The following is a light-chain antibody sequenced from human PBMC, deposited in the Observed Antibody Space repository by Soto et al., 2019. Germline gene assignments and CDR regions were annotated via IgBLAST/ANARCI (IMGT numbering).Light chain of an antibody. CDR3: QQYNKWPRT. Sequence: EIVMTQSPATLSVSPGERATLSCRASQSVNSNLAWYQRKPGQAPRLLIYGASTRATGIPARFSGSGSGTEFTLTISSLQSEDFAVYYCQQYNKWPRTFGQGTKVEIQ. V-gene: IGKV3-15*01. J-gene: IGKJ1*01. CDR2: GAS. CDR1: QSVNSN.